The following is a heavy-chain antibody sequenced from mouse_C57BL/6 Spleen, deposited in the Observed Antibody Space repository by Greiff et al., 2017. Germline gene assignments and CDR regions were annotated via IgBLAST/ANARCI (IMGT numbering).Heavy chain of an antibody. V-gene: IGHV1-69*01. CDR2: IDPSDSYT. CDR1: GYTFTSYW. CDR3: ARGGGSGFWFAY. Sequence: VQLQQPGAELVMPGASVKLSCKASGYTFTSYWMHWVKQRPGQGLEWIGEIDPSDSYTNYNQKFKGKSTLTVDKSSSTAYMQLSSLTSEDSAVYYCARGGGSGFWFAYWGQGTLVTVSA. D-gene: IGHD3-2*02. J-gene: IGHJ3*01.